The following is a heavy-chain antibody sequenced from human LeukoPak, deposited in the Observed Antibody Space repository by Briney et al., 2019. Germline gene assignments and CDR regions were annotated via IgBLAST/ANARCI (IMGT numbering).Heavy chain of an antibody. CDR2: IYYSGST. CDR1: GGSISSYY. J-gene: IGHJ4*02. V-gene: IGHV4-59*01. CDR3: ARDGRDGYHF. Sequence: SETLSLTCTVSGGSISSYYWSWIRQPPGKGLEWIGYIYYSGSTNYSPSLKSRVTISVDTSKNQFSLKLSSVTAADTAVYYCARDGRDGYHFWGQGTLVTVSS. D-gene: IGHD5-18*01.